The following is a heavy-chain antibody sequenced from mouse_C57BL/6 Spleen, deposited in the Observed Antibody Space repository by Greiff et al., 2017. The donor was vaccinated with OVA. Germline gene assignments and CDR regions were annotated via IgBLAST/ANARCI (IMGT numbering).Heavy chain of an antibody. D-gene: IGHD2-4*01. Sequence: QVQLQQSGAELVRPGTSVKVSCKASGYAFTNYLIEWVKQRPGQGLEWIGVINPGSGGTNYNEQFKGKATLTADKSSSTAYMQLSSLTSEDSAVYFCARREDYDVVFGYWGQGTTLTVSS. CDR2: INPGSGGT. CDR1: GYAFTNYL. CDR3: ARREDYDVVFGY. V-gene: IGHV1-54*01. J-gene: IGHJ2*01.